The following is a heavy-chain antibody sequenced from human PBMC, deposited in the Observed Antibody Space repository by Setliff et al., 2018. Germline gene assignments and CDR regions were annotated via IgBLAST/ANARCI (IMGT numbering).Heavy chain of an antibody. D-gene: IGHD2-15*01. Sequence: GASVKVSCKASGYTFTDYYMYWVQQAPGKGLEWMGRVDPEEGETTYAEKFQGRVTITADTSTDTAYMELSSLRSEDTAVYYCAKDSRSHGHFEGDCYFDYWGQGTLVTVSS. J-gene: IGHJ4*02. CDR3: AKDSRSHGHFEGDCYFDY. CDR2: VDPEEGET. V-gene: IGHV1-69-2*01. CDR1: GYTFTDYY.